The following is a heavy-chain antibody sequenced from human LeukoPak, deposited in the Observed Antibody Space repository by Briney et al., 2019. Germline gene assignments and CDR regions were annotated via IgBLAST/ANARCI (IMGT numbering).Heavy chain of an antibody. Sequence: AGSLRLSCAASGFTFSSYAMHWVRQAPGKGLEWVAVILYDGSNKYYADSVKGRFTISRDNSKSTLYLQMNSLRAEDTAVYYCAREDTALVLGYYFDYWGQGTLVTVSS. J-gene: IGHJ4*02. CDR3: AREDTALVLGYYFDY. CDR2: ILYDGSNK. V-gene: IGHV3-30*04. D-gene: IGHD5-18*01. CDR1: GFTFSSYA.